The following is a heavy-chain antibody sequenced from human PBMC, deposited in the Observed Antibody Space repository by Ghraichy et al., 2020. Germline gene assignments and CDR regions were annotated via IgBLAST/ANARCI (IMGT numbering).Heavy chain of an antibody. V-gene: IGHV3-74*01. CDR2: IKNDGTYT. D-gene: IGHD4-17*01. CDR1: GFTFSSYW. Sequence: GGSLRLSCEVSGFTFSSYWMHWVRQTPGKGLVWVSRIKNDGTYTSYADSVKGRFTISRDNAKNTVYLQMNSLRTDETAVYYCVRGTTVTGGLDFWGQGTLVTVSS. CDR3: VRGTTVTGGLDF. J-gene: IGHJ4*02.